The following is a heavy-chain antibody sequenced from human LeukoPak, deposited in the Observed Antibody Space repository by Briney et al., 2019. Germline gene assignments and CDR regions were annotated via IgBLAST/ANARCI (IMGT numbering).Heavy chain of an antibody. Sequence: GGSLRLSCAASGFTFSSYAMSWVRQAPGKGLEWVSAISGSGGSTYYADSVKGRFTISRDNSKNTLYLQMNSLRAEDTAVYYCAKDRRTMSQRWVVVPAAPLDYWGQGTLVTVSS. V-gene: IGHV3-23*01. CDR1: GFTFSSYA. D-gene: IGHD2-2*01. CDR3: AKDRRTMSQRWVVVPAAPLDY. J-gene: IGHJ4*02. CDR2: ISGSGGST.